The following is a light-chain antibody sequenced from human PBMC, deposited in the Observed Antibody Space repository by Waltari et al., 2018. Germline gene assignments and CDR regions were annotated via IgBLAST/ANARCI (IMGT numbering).Light chain of an antibody. CDR3: LQDYNYPWT. Sequence: AIQMTQSPSSLSASVGDRVTITCRASQGIRNNLGLYQQQPGKAPKLLMYATSTLQSGVPSRFSGSGSGTDFTLTISSLQPEDFATYYCLQDYNYPWTFGQGTKVEIK. J-gene: IGKJ1*01. CDR2: ATS. CDR1: QGIRNN. V-gene: IGKV1-6*01.